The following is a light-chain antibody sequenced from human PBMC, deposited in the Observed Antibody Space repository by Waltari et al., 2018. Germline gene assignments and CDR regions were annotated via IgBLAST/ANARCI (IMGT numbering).Light chain of an antibody. CDR3: QKYDTSPYS. CDR1: QSVSSY. CDR2: GTD. J-gene: IGKJ2*03. V-gene: IGKV3-20*01. Sequence: LTQSPATLSLSPGERATLSCRASQSVSSYLAWFQQKPGQAPRLLIYGTDTRASGTPDRFSGSGSGTDFTLTISSLEPEDFAVYYCQKYDTSPYSFGQGTTVEIK.